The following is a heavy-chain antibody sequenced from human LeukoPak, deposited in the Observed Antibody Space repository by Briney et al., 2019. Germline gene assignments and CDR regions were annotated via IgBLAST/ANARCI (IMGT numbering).Heavy chain of an antibody. V-gene: IGHV3-21*01. J-gene: IGHJ4*02. CDR1: GSTFSSYS. Sequence: GGSLRLSCAASGSTFSSYSMNWVRQAPGKGLEWVSSISSSSSYIYYADSVKGRFTISRDNAKNSLYLQINSLRAEDTAVYYCAREGYSYGPLDYWGQGTLVTVSS. D-gene: IGHD5-18*01. CDR2: ISSSSSYI. CDR3: AREGYSYGPLDY.